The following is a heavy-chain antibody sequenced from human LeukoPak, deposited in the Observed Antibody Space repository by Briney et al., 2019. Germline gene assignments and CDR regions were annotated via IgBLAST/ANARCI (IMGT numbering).Heavy chain of an antibody. CDR1: GGSISSSIYY. CDR2: IYYSGST. J-gene: IGHJ3*02. D-gene: IGHD2-2*01. V-gene: IGHV4-39*01. Sequence: SETLSLTCTVSGGSISSSIYYWGWIRQPPGKGLEWIGSIYYSGSTYYNPSLKSRVTISVDTSKNQFSLKLSSVTAADTAVYYCAGGNYHTAKNDAFDIWGQGTMVTVSS. CDR3: AGGNYHTAKNDAFDI.